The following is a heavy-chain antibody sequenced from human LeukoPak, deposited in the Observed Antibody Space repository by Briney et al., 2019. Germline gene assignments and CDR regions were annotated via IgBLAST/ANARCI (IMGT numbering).Heavy chain of an antibody. V-gene: IGHV3-73*01. J-gene: IGHJ4*02. D-gene: IGHD6-19*01. CDR3: TRLTSIAVAGNY. CDR1: GFTFSGSA. CDR2: IRSKANSYAT. Sequence: GGSLRLSCAASGFTFSGSAMHWVRQASGKGLEWVGRIRSKANSYATAYAASVKGRFTISRDDSKNTAYLQINSLKTEDTAVYYCTRLTSIAVAGNYWGQGTLVTVSS.